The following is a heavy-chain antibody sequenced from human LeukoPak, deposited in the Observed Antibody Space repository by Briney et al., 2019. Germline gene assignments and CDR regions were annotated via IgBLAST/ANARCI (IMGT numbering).Heavy chain of an antibody. Sequence: GASVKVSCKASGYTFTGYYMHWLRQAPRQRLEWMGRINSNIGGTNYAQKFQGRVTMTRDTSISTAYMELSRLRSDDTAVYYCARAALGEWELPPPETRQFVYWGQGTLVTVSS. D-gene: IGHD1-26*01. CDR3: ARAALGEWELPPPETRQFVY. J-gene: IGHJ4*02. CDR2: INSNIGGT. CDR1: GYTFTGYY. V-gene: IGHV1-2*06.